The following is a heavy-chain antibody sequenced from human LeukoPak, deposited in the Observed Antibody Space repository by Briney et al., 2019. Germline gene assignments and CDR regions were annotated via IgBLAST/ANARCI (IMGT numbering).Heavy chain of an antibody. Sequence: ASVKVSCKASGGTFSSYAISWVLQAPGQGLEWMGRIIPIFGTANYAQKFQGRVTITTDESTSTAYMELSSLRSEDTAVYYCARGCSGGSCYDYWGQGTLVTVSS. CDR1: GGTFSSYA. CDR2: IIPIFGTA. CDR3: ARGCSGGSCYDY. D-gene: IGHD2-15*01. J-gene: IGHJ4*02. V-gene: IGHV1-69*05.